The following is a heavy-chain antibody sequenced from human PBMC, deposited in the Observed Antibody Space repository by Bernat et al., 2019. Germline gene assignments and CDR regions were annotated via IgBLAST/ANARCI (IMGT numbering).Heavy chain of an antibody. D-gene: IGHD3-10*01. CDR1: GFTFSSYG. Sequence: QVQLVESGGGVVQPGRSLRLSCAASGFTFSSYGMHWVRQAPGKGLEWVAVISYDGSNKYYADSVKGRFTISRDNSKNTLYLQMNSLRAEDTAVYYCAKGLSINYYGSGVAKRRDYWGQGTLVTVSS. J-gene: IGHJ4*02. CDR2: ISYDGSNK. CDR3: AKGLSINYYGSGVAKRRDY. V-gene: IGHV3-30*18.